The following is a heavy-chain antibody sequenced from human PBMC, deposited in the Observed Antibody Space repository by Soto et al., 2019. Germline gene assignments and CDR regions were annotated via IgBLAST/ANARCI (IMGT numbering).Heavy chain of an antibody. Sequence: GGSLRLSCAASGFTFSNYAMNWVRQAPGKGLEWVSSIDGSGTSIYYADSLKGRFTISRDNARDSVYLQVNSLRPDDTAVYYCARAPVAGATGPVWGQGTLVTVSS. J-gene: IGHJ4*02. CDR2: IDGSGTSI. V-gene: IGHV3-21*01. CDR1: GFTFSNYA. D-gene: IGHD6-19*01. CDR3: ARAPVAGATGPV.